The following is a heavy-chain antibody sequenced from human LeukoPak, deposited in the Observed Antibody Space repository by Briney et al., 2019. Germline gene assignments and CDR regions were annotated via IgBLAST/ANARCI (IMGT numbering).Heavy chain of an antibody. CDR1: GFTFSSYG. D-gene: IGHD2-15*01. CDR3: ARDYYCSGGSCLYFDH. CDR2: MYYDGVSK. Sequence: GGSLRLSCAVSGFTFSSYGMHWVRQAPGKGLEWVAVMYYDGVSKYYADSVKGRFTISRDNSHNTLYLQMNSLRVEDTAVYYCARDYYCSGGSCLYFDHWGQGTLVTVSS. J-gene: IGHJ4*02. V-gene: IGHV3-33*01.